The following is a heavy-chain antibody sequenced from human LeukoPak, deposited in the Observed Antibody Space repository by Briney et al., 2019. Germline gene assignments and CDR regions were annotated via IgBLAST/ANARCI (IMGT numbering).Heavy chain of an antibody. V-gene: IGHV3-23*01. CDR1: GFTFSSYA. CDR2: ISGSGGST. D-gene: IGHD3-10*01. J-gene: IGHJ4*02. Sequence: PGGSLRLSCAASGFTFSSYAMSWVRQAPGKGLEWVSAISGSGGSTYYADSVKGRFTISGDNSKNTLYLQMNSLRAEDTAVYYCAKYYGPGYYFDYWGQGTLVTVSS. CDR3: AKYYGPGYYFDY.